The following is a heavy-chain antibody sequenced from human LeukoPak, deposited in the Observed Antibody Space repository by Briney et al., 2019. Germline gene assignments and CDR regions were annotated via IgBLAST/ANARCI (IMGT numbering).Heavy chain of an antibody. J-gene: IGHJ3*02. D-gene: IGHD3-22*01. CDR2: IRYDGSNK. V-gene: IGHV3-30*02. CDR1: GFTFSSYG. CDR3: AKFVPGYDSLYGDDAFDI. Sequence: GGSLRLSCAASGFTFSSYGMHWVRQAPGKGLEWVAFIRYDGSNKYYADSVKGRFTISRDNSKNTLYLQMNSLRAEDTAVYYCAKFVPGYDSLYGDDAFDIWGQGTMVTVSS.